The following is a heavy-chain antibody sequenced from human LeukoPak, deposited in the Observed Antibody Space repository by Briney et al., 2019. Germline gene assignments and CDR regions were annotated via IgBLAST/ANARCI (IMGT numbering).Heavy chain of an antibody. CDR2: LYPGDSDT. CDR3: ARYTAVAGTDWRYFDY. J-gene: IGHJ4*02. D-gene: IGHD6-19*01. V-gene: IGHV5-51*01. Sequence: GESLKISCKGSGYIFTSYWIGWVRQMPGKGLEWMGILYPGDSDTRYSPSFQGQVTISADKSISTAYLQWSSLKASDTAMYYCARYTAVAGTDWRYFDYWGQGTMVTVSS. CDR1: GYIFTSYW.